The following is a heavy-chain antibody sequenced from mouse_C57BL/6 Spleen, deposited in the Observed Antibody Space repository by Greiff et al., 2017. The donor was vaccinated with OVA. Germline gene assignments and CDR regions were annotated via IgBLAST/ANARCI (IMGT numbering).Heavy chain of an antibody. J-gene: IGHJ3*01. CDR1: GFTFSSYT. CDR2: ISGGGGNT. CDR3: ARHVGSLSSSWFAY. Sequence: DVQLVESGGGLVKPGGSLKLSCAASGFTFSSYTMSWVRQTPEKRLEWVATISGGGGNTYYPDSVKGRFTISRDNAKNTLYLQMSSLRSEDTALYYCARHVGSLSSSWFAYWGQGTLVTVSA. V-gene: IGHV5-9*01.